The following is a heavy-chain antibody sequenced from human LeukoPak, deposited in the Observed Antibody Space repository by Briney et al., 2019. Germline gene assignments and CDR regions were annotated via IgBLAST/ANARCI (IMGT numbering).Heavy chain of an antibody. Sequence: PSETLSLTCTVSGGSISSSSYYWGWIRQPPGKGLEWIGSIYYSGSTYYNPSLKSRVTISVDTSKNQFSLKLSSVTAADTAVYYCARQLPSYYDFWSGYSSMYYFDYWGQGTPVTVSS. D-gene: IGHD3-3*01. V-gene: IGHV4-39*01. CDR2: IYYSGST. CDR1: GGSISSSSYY. CDR3: ARQLPSYYDFWSGYSSMYYFDY. J-gene: IGHJ4*02.